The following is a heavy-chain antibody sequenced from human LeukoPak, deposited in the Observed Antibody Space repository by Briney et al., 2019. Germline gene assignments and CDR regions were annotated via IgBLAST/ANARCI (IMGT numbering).Heavy chain of an antibody. CDR1: GFTFDDYA. J-gene: IGHJ4*02. Sequence: GRSLRLSCAASGFTFDDYAMHWVRQAPGKGLEWVSGISWNSGSIGYADSVKGRLTISRDNAKNSLYLQMNSLRAEDTALYYCARAYGDYEPLDYWGQGTLVTVSS. CDR3: ARAYGDYEPLDY. V-gene: IGHV3-9*01. CDR2: ISWNSGSI. D-gene: IGHD4-17*01.